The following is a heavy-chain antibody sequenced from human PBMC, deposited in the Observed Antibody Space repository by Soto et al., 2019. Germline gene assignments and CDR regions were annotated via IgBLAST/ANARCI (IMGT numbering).Heavy chain of an antibody. CDR2: IYYSGNT. Sequence: PSETLSLTCTVSGGSIRSGGYYWRWVRQNPRKGLEWIGNIYYSGNTYYNPSLKSRLTISVDTSKNQFSLNLSSVTAADTAVYYCARDRLMATAGTARHYFGLDVWGQGTTVTAP. J-gene: IGHJ6*02. CDR3: ARDRLMATAGTARHYFGLDV. V-gene: IGHV4-31*03. D-gene: IGHD5-18*01. CDR1: GGSIRSGGYY.